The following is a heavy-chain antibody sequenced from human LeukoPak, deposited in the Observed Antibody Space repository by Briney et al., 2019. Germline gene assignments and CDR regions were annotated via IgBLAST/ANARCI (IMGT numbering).Heavy chain of an antibody. Sequence: GRSLRLSCAASGFTFSSYGMHWVRQAPGKGLEWVAVISYDGSNKYYADSVKGRFAISRDNSKNTLYLQMNSLRAEDTAVYYCARDYYSDSLAAAGTTVDYWGQGTLVTVSS. D-gene: IGHD6-13*01. J-gene: IGHJ4*02. CDR3: ARDYYSDSLAAAGTTVDY. CDR1: GFTFSSYG. CDR2: ISYDGSNK. V-gene: IGHV3-30*19.